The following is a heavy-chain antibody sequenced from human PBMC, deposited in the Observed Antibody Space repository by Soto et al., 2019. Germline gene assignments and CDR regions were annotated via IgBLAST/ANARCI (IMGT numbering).Heavy chain of an antibody. CDR3: ARGLRAYGQGDWWYP. J-gene: IGHJ5*02. CDR1: GYSFSSSG. D-gene: IGHD2-15*01. Sequence: APAKIACKASGYSFSSSGITLARQEPGQGLEWMGWISAYNGNTNYAQKLQGRVTMTTDTSTSTAYMELRSLRSDDTAVYYCARGLRAYGQGDWWYPWAQGTLLTVSS. CDR2: ISAYNGNT. V-gene: IGHV1-18*01.